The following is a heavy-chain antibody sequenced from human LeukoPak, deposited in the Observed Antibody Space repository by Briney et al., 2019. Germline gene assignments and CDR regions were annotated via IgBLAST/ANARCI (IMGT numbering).Heavy chain of an antibody. V-gene: IGHV4-59*08. D-gene: IGHD6-13*01. CDR2: IYYSGST. CDR3: ARRLSWYPYAFDI. CDR1: GGSISSYY. J-gene: IGHJ3*02. Sequence: SETLSLTCTVSGGSISSYYGSWIRQPPGKGLEWIGHIYYSGSTNYNPSLKSRVTISVDTSKNQFSLKLSSVTAADTAVYYCARRLSWYPYAFDIWGQGTMVTVSS.